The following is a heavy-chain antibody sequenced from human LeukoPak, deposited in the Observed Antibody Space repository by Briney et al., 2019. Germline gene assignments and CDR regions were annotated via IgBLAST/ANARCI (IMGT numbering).Heavy chain of an antibody. V-gene: IGHV3-30*18. D-gene: IGHD1-26*01. J-gene: IGHJ6*03. Sequence: PGGSLRLSCAASGFTFSSYGMHWVRQAPGKGLGWVAVISYDGSNKYYADSVKGRFTISRDNSKNTLYLQMNSLRAEDTAVYYCAKDESGSYGYYYYYYMDVWGKGTTVTVSS. CDR2: ISYDGSNK. CDR3: AKDESGSYGYYYYYYMDV. CDR1: GFTFSSYG.